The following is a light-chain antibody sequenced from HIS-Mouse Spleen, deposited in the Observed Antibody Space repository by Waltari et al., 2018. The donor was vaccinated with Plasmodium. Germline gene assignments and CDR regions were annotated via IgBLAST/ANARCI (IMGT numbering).Light chain of an antibody. Sequence: QSALTQPASVSGSPGQSITISCTGTSSDVGSYNLVSWYQQHPGKAPKLMIYEGSKRPSGVSNRFSDSKSGNTAFLTVSGLQAEDEADYYCCSYAGSSTFVVFGGGTKLTVL. CDR2: EGS. J-gene: IGLJ2*01. CDR3: CSYAGSSTFVV. CDR1: SSDVGSYNL. V-gene: IGLV2-23*03.